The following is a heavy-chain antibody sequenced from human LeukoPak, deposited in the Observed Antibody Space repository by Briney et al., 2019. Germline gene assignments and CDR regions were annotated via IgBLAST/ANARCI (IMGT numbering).Heavy chain of an antibody. J-gene: IGHJ4*02. Sequence: SETLSLTCTVSGYSISSAYYWGWIRQPPGKGLEWIGRIHHTGSTYYNPSLKSRATISVDTSKNQFSLKLSSVAAAATAVYYCARRTGYYCGSESYYQGSFDYWGQGTLVTVSS. D-gene: IGHD3-10*01. V-gene: IGHV4-38-2*02. CDR2: IHHTGST. CDR1: GYSISSAYY. CDR3: ARRTGYYCGSESYYQGSFDY.